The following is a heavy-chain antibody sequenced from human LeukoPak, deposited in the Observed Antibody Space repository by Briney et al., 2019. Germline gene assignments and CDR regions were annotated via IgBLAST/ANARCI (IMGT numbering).Heavy chain of an antibody. CDR2: IYYSGST. Sequence: SQTLSLTCTVSGGSISSGGYYWSWIRQHPGKGLEWIGYIYYSGSTYYNPSLKSRVTISVDTSKNQFSLKLSSVTAADTAVYYCASRAYDYVWGSYRLEYYFDYWGQGTLVTVSS. D-gene: IGHD3-16*02. CDR3: ASRAYDYVWGSYRLEYYFDY. J-gene: IGHJ4*02. CDR1: GGSISSGGYY. V-gene: IGHV4-31*03.